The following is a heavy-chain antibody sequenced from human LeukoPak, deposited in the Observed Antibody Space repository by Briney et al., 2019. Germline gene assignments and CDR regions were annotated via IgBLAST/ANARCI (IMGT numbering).Heavy chain of an antibody. Sequence: GGSLRLSCSASGFTFSSYAMHWVRQAPGKGLEYVSAISSNGGSTYYADSVKGRFTISRDNSKNTLYLQMSSLRAEDTAVYYCVKGADILTGYSDDYWGQGTLVTVSS. D-gene: IGHD3-9*01. J-gene: IGHJ4*02. CDR2: ISSNGGST. V-gene: IGHV3-64D*06. CDR3: VKGADILTGYSDDY. CDR1: GFTFSSYA.